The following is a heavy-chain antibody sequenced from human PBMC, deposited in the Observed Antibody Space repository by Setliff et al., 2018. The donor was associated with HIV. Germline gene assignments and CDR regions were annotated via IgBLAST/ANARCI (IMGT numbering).Heavy chain of an antibody. J-gene: IGHJ4*02. CDR2: IDSDGSDT. V-gene: IGHV3-74*01. CDR1: GLTFSNYW. Sequence: SLKISCVASGLTFSNYWMHWVRQAPGKGLVWVSRIDSDGSDTDYADSVRGRSTISRDNAKNTLYLQMTSLRAEDTAVYYCARGPQYNFWGGYLGLWGRGTLVTVSS. CDR3: ARGPQYNFWGGYLGL. D-gene: IGHD3-3*01.